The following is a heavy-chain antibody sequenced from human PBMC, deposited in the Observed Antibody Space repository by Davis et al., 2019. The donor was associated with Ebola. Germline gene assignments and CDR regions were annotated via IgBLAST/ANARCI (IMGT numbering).Heavy chain of an antibody. CDR2: IKQDGSEK. D-gene: IGHD3-10*01. J-gene: IGHJ4*02. CDR3: ARALWFGELLYYFDY. Sequence: GESLKISCAASGFTFSSYWMSWVRQAPGKGLEWVANIKQDGSEKYYVDSVKGRFTISRDNAKNSLYLQMNSLRAEDTAVYYCARALWFGELLYYFDYWGQGTLVTVSS. CDR1: GFTFSSYW. V-gene: IGHV3-7*03.